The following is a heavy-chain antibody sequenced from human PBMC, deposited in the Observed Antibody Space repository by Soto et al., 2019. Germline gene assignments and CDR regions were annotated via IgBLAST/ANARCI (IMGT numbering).Heavy chain of an antibody. D-gene: IGHD3-10*01. V-gene: IGHV4-4*02. CDR1: GGSISSSNW. J-gene: IGHJ6*02. Sequence: NPSETLSLTCAVSGGSISSSNWWSWVRQPPGKGLEWIGEIYHSGSTNYNPSLKSRVTISVDKSKNQFSLKLSSVTAADTAVYYCARIGYYGSGSYGGMDVWGQGTTVTVSS. CDR3: ARIGYYGSGSYGGMDV. CDR2: IYHSGST.